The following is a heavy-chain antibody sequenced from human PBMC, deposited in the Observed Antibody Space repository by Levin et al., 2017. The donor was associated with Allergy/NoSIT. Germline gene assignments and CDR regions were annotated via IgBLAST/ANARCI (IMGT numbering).Heavy chain of an antibody. V-gene: IGHV4-39*01. CDR2: IYYSGNT. J-gene: IGHJ4*02. CDR3: ARNYGDYRLRLCYFDY. Sequence: SETLSLTCTVSGGSISSSSYFWGWIRQPPGKGLEWIGSIYYSGNTYYNPSLKSRVTISVDTSQNQISLKLSSVTAADTAVYYCARNYGDYRLRLCYFDYWGQGTLVTVSS. CDR1: GGSISSSSYF. D-gene: IGHD4-17*01.